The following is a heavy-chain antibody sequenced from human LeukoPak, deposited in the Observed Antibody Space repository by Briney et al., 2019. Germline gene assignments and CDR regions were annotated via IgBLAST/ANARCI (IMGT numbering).Heavy chain of an antibody. V-gene: IGHV3-66*01. CDR3: AREPVPAPYYGMDV. CDR2: IYSGGST. Sequence: PGGSLRLSCAASGFTVSSNYMSWVRQAPGKGLEWVSDIYSGGSTYYADSVKGRFTISRDNSKNTLYLQMNSLRAEDTAVYYCAREPVPAPYYGMDVWGQGTTVTVSS. J-gene: IGHJ6*02. D-gene: IGHD2-2*01. CDR1: GFTVSSNY.